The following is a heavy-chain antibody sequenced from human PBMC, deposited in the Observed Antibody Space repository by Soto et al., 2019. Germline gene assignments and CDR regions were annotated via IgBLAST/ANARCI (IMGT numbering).Heavy chain of an antibody. V-gene: IGHV3-15*01. Sequence: EVQLVESGGGLVKPGGSLRLSCAASGFTLSNVWMSWVRQAPGKGLEWVGRIKSKSDGGTTDYAAPVKGKFTISRDDSKNTLYLQMNSLKTEDTAVYYCTKDSREESSGYHGYFQHWGQGTLVTVSS. CDR2: IKSKSDGGTT. J-gene: IGHJ1*01. D-gene: IGHD3-22*01. CDR1: GFTLSNVW. CDR3: TKDSREESSGYHGYFQH.